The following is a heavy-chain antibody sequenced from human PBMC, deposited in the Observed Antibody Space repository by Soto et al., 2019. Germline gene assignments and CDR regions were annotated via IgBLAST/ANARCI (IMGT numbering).Heavy chain of an antibody. CDR3: ARGNFNFFDL. D-gene: IGHD1-7*01. CDR2: INGNT. V-gene: IGHV1-3*01. CDR1: GFSFTDFA. Sequence: ASVKVSCKASGFSFTDFAFHWVRQAPGQRPEWMRRINGNTQYSPKFQDRVTISGDTSATTVYMELNSLRSEDTALYFCARGNFNFFDLWGQGTLVTVSS. J-gene: IGHJ4*02.